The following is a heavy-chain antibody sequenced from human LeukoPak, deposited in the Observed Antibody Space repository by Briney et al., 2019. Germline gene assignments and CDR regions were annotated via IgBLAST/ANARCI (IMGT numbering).Heavy chain of an antibody. CDR2: IYYSGST. D-gene: IGHD4-23*01. CDR1: GGSISSSPYY. V-gene: IGHV4-39*01. Sequence: SETLSLTCTVSGGSISSSPYYWGWIRQPPGKDLEWIGSIYYSGSTYYNPSLKSRVTISVDTSKNQFSLKLSSVAAADTAVYYCTRRSNSQPPNYWGQGTLVTVSS. CDR3: TRRSNSQPPNY. J-gene: IGHJ4*02.